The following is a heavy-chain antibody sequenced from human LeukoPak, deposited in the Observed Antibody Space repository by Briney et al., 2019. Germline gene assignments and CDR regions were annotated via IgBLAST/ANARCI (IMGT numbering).Heavy chain of an antibody. J-gene: IGHJ1*01. Sequence: VGSLRLSCAASGFTLSTSGMSWVRQAPGKGLEWVSFISGGAGSTNYADSVKGRFTMSRDTAKSTLYLQMNSLRDDDTATYYCAKGRGSTSIYEYWGQGTLVTVSS. CDR2: ISGGAGST. CDR3: AKGRGSTSIYEY. D-gene: IGHD2-2*01. CDR1: GFTLSTSG. V-gene: IGHV3-23*01.